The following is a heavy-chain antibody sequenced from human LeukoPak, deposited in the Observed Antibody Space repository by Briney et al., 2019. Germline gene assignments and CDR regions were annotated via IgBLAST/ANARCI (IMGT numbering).Heavy chain of an antibody. V-gene: IGHV1-24*01. CDR3: ATPLSDHSPYDAFDI. CDR1: GYTLTELS. Sequence: ASVKVSCKVSGYTLTELSMHWVRQAPGKGLEWMGGFDPEDGETIYAQKFQGRVTMTEDTSTDTAYMELSSLRSEDTAVYYCATPLSDHSPYDAFDIWGQGTMVTVSS. CDR2: FDPEDGET. J-gene: IGHJ3*02.